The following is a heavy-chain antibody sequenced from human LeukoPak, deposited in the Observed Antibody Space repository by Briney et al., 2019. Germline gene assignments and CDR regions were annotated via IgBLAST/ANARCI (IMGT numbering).Heavy chain of an antibody. Sequence: AGGSLRLSCAASGFTFSSYAMSWVRQAPGKGLEWVSAISGSGGSTYYVDSVKGRFTISRDNSKNTLYLQMNSLRAEDTAVYYCAKAPRYHPGGAFDIWGQGTMVTVSS. J-gene: IGHJ3*02. CDR3: AKAPRYHPGGAFDI. V-gene: IGHV3-23*01. D-gene: IGHD1-20*01. CDR1: GFTFSSYA. CDR2: ISGSGGST.